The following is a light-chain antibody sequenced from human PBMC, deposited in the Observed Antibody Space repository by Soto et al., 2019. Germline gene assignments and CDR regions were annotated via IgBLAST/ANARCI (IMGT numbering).Light chain of an antibody. Sequence: EIVMTQSPAPLSVSPGQRATLSCRPSQSVSGRLAWYQQKRGQVPRLLIHAASTRATGIPARFSGSGSGTEFTLSISSLQSEDFAVYYCQQYASWPLTFGGGTKVEIK. CDR2: AAS. CDR1: QSVSGR. J-gene: IGKJ4*01. CDR3: QQYASWPLT. V-gene: IGKV3-15*01.